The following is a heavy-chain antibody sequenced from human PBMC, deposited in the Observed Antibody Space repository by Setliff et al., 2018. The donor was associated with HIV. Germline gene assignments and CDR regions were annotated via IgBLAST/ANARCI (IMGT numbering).Heavy chain of an antibody. J-gene: IGHJ4*02. CDR1: GFTIRNYG. CDR2: MRFDGGNK. CDR3: ARDVSWRVRTYIDY. V-gene: IGHV3-30*02. Sequence: GGSLRLSCAASGFTIRNYGIHWVRQAPGKGLEWVSFMRFDGGNKYYADSLEGRFIISRDNTKNTLYLQMNSLTAEDTAVSYCARDVSWRVRTYIDYWGQGALVTVSS. D-gene: IGHD3-3*01.